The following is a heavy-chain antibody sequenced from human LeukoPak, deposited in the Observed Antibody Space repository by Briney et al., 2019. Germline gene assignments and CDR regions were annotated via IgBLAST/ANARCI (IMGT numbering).Heavy chain of an antibody. CDR2: ISSSGSTI. D-gene: IGHD4-11*01. V-gene: IGHV3-48*03. Sequence: GGSLRLSCAASGFTFSSYEMNWVRQAPGRGLEWVSYISSSGSTIYYADSVKGRFTISRDNAKNSLYLQMNSLRAEDTAVYYCARVSRLPDYFDYWGQGTLVTVSS. CDR3: ARVSRLPDYFDY. CDR1: GFTFSSYE. J-gene: IGHJ4*02.